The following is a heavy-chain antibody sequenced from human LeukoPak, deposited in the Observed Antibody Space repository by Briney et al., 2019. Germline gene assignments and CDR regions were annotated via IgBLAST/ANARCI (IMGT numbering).Heavy chain of an antibody. J-gene: IGHJ4*02. D-gene: IGHD1-7*01. V-gene: IGHV4-31*03. Sequence: PSETLSLTCTVSGGSISSGGYYWSWIRQHPGKGLEWIGYIYYSGSTYYNPSLKSRVTISVDTSKNQFSLKLSSVTAADTAVYYYARKQTGTMYDVWGQGTQVTVSS. CDR1: GGSISSGGYY. CDR3: ARKQTGTMYDV. CDR2: IYYSGST.